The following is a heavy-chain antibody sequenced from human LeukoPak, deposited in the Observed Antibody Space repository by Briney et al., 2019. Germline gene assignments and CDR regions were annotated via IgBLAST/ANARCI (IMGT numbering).Heavy chain of an antibody. V-gene: IGHV3-21*01. CDR1: GFTFSDYS. D-gene: IGHD6-19*01. CDR3: VRGIAVTGTAPKYDFDL. Sequence: GGSLRLSCAASGFTFSDYSINWVRQAPGKGLEWVSSISSKSNYIYYADSVKGRFTISRDNAKNSLYLQMNSLRAEDTAVYYRVRGIAVTGTAPKYDFDLWGRGTLVSVSS. CDR2: ISSKSNYI. J-gene: IGHJ2*01.